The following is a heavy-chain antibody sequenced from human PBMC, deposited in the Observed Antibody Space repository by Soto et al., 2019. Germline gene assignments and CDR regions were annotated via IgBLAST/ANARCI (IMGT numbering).Heavy chain of an antibody. CDR2: ISNDGRGK. D-gene: IGHD2-15*01. CDR1: GFTFTTYA. CDR3: ARDQCFGGGRSCYYFDF. V-gene: IGHV3-30*04. J-gene: IGHJ4*02. Sequence: GGSLRLSCAASGFTFTTYAIHWVRQAPGKGLEWVAVISNDGRGKYYADSVKGRFTISRDNSKNTLYLQINSLRSDVTAVYYCARDQCFGGGRSCYYFDFWGQGTLVTVSS.